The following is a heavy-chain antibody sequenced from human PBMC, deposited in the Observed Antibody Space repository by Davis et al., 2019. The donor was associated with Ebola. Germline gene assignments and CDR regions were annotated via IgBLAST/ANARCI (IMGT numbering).Heavy chain of an antibody. Sequence: PGGSLRLSCAASGFTFSSYGMHWVRQAPGKGLEWVAVISYDGSNKYYADSVKGRFTISRDNSKNTLYLQMNSLRAEDTAVYYCAKARIAAAYFDYWGQGTLVTVSS. CDR2: ISYDGSNK. V-gene: IGHV3-30*18. CDR3: AKARIAAAYFDY. J-gene: IGHJ4*02. D-gene: IGHD6-13*01. CDR1: GFTFSSYG.